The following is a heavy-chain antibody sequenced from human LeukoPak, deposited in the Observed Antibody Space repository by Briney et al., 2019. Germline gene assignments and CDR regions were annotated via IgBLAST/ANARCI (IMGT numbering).Heavy chain of an antibody. CDR3: ARGKLPQPGYFDY. Sequence: PGGSLRLSCAASGFTFSSYSMNWVRQAPGKGLEWVSSISSSSSYIYYADSVKGRFTISRDNAKNSLYLQMNSLRAEDTAVYCCARGKLPQPGYFDYWGQGTLVTVSS. V-gene: IGHV3-21*01. D-gene: IGHD4-23*01. J-gene: IGHJ4*02. CDR2: ISSSSSYI. CDR1: GFTFSSYS.